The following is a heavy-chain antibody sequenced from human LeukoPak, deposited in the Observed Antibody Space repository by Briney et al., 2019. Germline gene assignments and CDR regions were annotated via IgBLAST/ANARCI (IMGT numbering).Heavy chain of an antibody. J-gene: IGHJ2*01. CDR1: GFTFSTYA. D-gene: IGHD1-26*01. V-gene: IGHV3-23*01. Sequence: SGGSLRLSCAASGFTFSTYAMAWVRQVSGKGLEWVSSISSSGDKTYYADSVRGRFTISRDNAKNSLYLQMNSLRAEDTAVYYCEREGATVWCFDLWGRGTLVTVSS. CDR2: ISSSGDKT. CDR3: EREGATVWCFDL.